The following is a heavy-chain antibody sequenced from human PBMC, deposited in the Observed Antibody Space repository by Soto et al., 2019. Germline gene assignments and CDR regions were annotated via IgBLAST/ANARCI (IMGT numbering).Heavy chain of an antibody. J-gene: IGHJ6*02. V-gene: IGHV3-74*01. D-gene: IGHD2-2*01. CDR3: ARADIVVGTYMRV. Sequence: EVQLAESGGGSVHPGGSLRLSCAVSGLTYSTSWMHWVRQAPGKGLVWVSSINRDGSGTNYADFVKGRFTISRDSAGKSLYLQTNSLRADDTAVYYCARADIVVGTYMRVWGPGTTVTV. CDR1: GLTYSTSW. CDR2: INRDGSGT.